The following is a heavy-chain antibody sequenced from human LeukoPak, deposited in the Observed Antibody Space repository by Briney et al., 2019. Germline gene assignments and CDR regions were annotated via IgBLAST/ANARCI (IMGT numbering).Heavy chain of an antibody. CDR2: IYYSGST. CDR3: ARHVRGLFGSHTTHFDY. Sequence: SETLSLTCTVSGGSISSYYWSWIRQPPGKGLEWIGCIYYSGSTNYNPSLKSRVTISVDTSKNQFSLKLSSVTAADTAVYYCARHVRGLFGSHTTHFDYWGQGTLVTVSS. V-gene: IGHV4-59*08. D-gene: IGHD3-16*01. CDR1: GGSISSYY. J-gene: IGHJ4*02.